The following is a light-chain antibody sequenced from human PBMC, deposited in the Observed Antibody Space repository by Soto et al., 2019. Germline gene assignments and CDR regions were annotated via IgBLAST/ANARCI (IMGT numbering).Light chain of an antibody. CDR1: SANIGQNF. V-gene: IGLV1-51*01. CDR2: DNG. CDR3: ATWDTSLSSVV. Sequence: QSVLTQPPSVSAAPGQKVTISCSGSSANIGQNFVSWYQFVPGAPRRLLIFDNGKRPSGTPDRFSGSQSDTSATLVITGLQTGDEADYYCATWDTSLSSVVFGGGTKLTVL. J-gene: IGLJ2*01.